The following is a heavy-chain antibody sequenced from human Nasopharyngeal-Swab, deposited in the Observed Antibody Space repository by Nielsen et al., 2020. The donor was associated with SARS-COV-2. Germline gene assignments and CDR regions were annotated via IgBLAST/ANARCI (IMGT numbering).Heavy chain of an antibody. CDR3: ARDIGTPAYPRYSYYGMDV. V-gene: IGHV4-31*02. CDR2: IYYSGST. D-gene: IGHD1-1*01. Sequence: WIPQPPGKGLEWIGYIYYSGSTYYNPSLKSRVTISVDTSKNQFSLKLSSVTAADTAVYYCARDIGTPAYPRYSYYGMDVWGQGTTVTVSS. J-gene: IGHJ6*02.